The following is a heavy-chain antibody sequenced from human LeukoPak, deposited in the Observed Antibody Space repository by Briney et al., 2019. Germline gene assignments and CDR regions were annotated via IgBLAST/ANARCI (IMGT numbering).Heavy chain of an antibody. CDR2: TDTNGWKT. Sequence: GGSLRLSCVASGFIFSENAMNWVRQAPGKGLEWISHTDTNGWKTYYADSVRGRFTMSRDNAKNSLHLQMNSLRDEDTAVYYCARYASGSHYKDPFDHWGPGSQVTVSS. CDR3: ARYASGSHYKDPFDH. CDR1: GFIFSENA. V-gene: IGHV3-48*02. J-gene: IGHJ4*02. D-gene: IGHD3-10*01.